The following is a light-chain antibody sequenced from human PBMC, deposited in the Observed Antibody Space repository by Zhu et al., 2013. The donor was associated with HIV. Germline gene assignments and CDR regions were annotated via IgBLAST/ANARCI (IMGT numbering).Light chain of an antibody. Sequence: EIVLTQSPGTLSLSPGERATLSCRAGQSVSNTYLAWYQQKPGQAPRLLIYGASSRATGIPDRFSGSGSGTDFTLTITRLEPEDFAVYYCQQYGTSPPSFGQGTKLEIK. V-gene: IGKV3-20*01. CDR2: GAS. CDR3: QQYGTSPPS. J-gene: IGKJ2*03. CDR1: QSVSNTY.